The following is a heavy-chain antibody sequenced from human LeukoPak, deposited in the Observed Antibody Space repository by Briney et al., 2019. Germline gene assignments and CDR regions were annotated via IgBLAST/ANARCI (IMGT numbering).Heavy chain of an antibody. V-gene: IGHV4-34*01. CDR3: ARGLSSRAWFPI. Sequence: SETLSLTCAVYGGSFSGYYWSWIRQPPGKGLEWIGEINHSGSTTHNPSLKSRVTISVDTSKNQFSLKLSSVTAADTAVYYCARGLSSRAWFPIWGQGTMVTVSS. D-gene: IGHD3-10*01. CDR1: GGSFSGYY. CDR2: INHSGST. J-gene: IGHJ3*02.